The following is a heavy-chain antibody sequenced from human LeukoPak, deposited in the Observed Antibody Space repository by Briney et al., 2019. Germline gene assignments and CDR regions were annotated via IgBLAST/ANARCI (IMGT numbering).Heavy chain of an antibody. D-gene: IGHD3-16*01. CDR1: GFTVSNNH. V-gene: IGHV3-53*01. J-gene: IGHJ6*02. CDR2: TYSDGTT. CDR3: ARDRVEVTTSMLGGVKRTVTDYYGMDV. Sequence: QPGGSLRLTCGASGFTVSNNHMSWVRQAPGKGLEWVSITYSDGTTYYADSVKGRFTISRDNSRNTLHVQMNSLRAEDTAVYFCARDRVEVTTSMLGGVKRTVTDYYGMDVWGQGTTVTVSS.